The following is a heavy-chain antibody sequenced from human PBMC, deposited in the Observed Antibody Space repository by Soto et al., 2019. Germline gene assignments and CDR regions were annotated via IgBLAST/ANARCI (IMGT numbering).Heavy chain of an antibody. V-gene: IGHV3-30*18. CDR2: ISYDGSNK. D-gene: IGHD2-15*01. J-gene: IGHJ4*02. CDR1: GFTFSSYG. CDR3: AKHGLKYCSGGSCPFGY. Sequence: QVQLVESGGGVVQPGRSLRLSCAASGFTFSSYGMHWVRQAPGKGLEWVAVISYDGSNKYYADSVKGRFTISRDNSKNTLYLQTNSLRAEDTAVYYCAKHGLKYCSGGSCPFGYWGQGTLVTVSS.